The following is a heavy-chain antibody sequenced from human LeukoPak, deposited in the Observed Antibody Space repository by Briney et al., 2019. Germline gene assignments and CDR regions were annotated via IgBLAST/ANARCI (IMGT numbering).Heavy chain of an antibody. D-gene: IGHD3-22*01. V-gene: IGHV1-69*13. CDR1: GGTFSSYV. J-gene: IGHJ6*03. CDR2: IIPIFGTA. CDR3: ARGPYDSRGQDYYYYYMDV. Sequence: GASVKVSCKASGGTFSSYVISWLGQAPGQGLEGMGGIIPIFGTANYAQKFQGRVTITADESTSTAYMELSSLRSEDTAVYYCARGPYDSRGQDYYYYYMDVWGRGTTVTVS.